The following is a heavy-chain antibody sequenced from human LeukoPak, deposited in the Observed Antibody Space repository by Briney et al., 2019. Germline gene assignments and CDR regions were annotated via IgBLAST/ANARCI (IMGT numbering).Heavy chain of an antibody. Sequence: GESLKISCKGSGYSFTSYWIGWVRQMPGKGLEWMGIIYPGDSDTRYSPSFQGQVTIAAAKYISTAYLQWSSLKASDTAMYYCARLLGYCSGGSCYPDTIDYWGQGTLVTVSS. J-gene: IGHJ4*02. D-gene: IGHD2-15*01. CDR1: GYSFTSYW. V-gene: IGHV5-51*01. CDR3: ARLLGYCSGGSCYPDTIDY. CDR2: IYPGDSDT.